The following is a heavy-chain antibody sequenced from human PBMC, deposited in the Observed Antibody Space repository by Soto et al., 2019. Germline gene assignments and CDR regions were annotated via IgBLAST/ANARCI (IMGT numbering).Heavy chain of an antibody. Sequence: SGPTLVNPTQTLTLTCTFSGFSLSTSGVGVGWIRQPPGKALEWLALIYWNDDKRYSPSLKSRLTITKDTSKNQVVLTMTNMDPVDTATYYCAHRQELWVHLNWFDPWGQGTLVTVSS. D-gene: IGHD5-18*01. CDR2: IYWNDDK. CDR1: GFSLSTSGVG. V-gene: IGHV2-5*01. CDR3: AHRQELWVHLNWFDP. J-gene: IGHJ5*02.